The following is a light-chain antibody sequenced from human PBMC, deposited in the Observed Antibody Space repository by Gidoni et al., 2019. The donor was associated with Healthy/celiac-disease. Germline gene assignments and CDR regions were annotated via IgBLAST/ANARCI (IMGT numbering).Light chain of an antibody. Sequence: QSALTQPASVYGTPGQSLTISCTGTSSDVGGYNYVSWYQQQPGKSPKLMISDVSNRPSGVSNRFSGSKSGNTASLTISGLQAEDEADYYCSSYTSSSTLEVFGGGTKLTVL. V-gene: IGLV2-14*01. CDR1: SSDVGGYNY. CDR2: DVS. CDR3: SSYTSSSTLEV. J-gene: IGLJ3*02.